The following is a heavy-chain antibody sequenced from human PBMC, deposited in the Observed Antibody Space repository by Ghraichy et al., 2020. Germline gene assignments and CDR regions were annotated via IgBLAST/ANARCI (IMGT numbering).Heavy chain of an antibody. Sequence: SETLSLTCTVSGDSISSSNYYWGWIRQPPGKGLEWIGSINYSGSTYYNPSLKGRVTISVDTSKNQFSLKLSSVTAADTAIYYCARPARTTTVLTPFDYWGQGTLVTVSS. CDR2: INYSGST. V-gene: IGHV4-39*01. J-gene: IGHJ4*02. CDR3: ARPARTTTVLTPFDY. D-gene: IGHD4-23*01. CDR1: GDSISSSNYY.